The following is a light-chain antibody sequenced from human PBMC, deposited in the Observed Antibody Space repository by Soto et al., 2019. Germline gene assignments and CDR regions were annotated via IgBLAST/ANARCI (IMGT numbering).Light chain of an antibody. CDR1: QSVSSSY. CDR3: QQYGSSPLT. V-gene: IGKV3-20*01. J-gene: IGKJ1*01. Sequence: ELVLTQSPGTLSLSPGERATLSCRASQSVSSSYLAWYQQKPGQAPRLLIYGASRRATGIPDRFSGSGSGTDFTLTISRLEPEDFAVYYCQQYGSSPLTFGQGTKVEIK. CDR2: GAS.